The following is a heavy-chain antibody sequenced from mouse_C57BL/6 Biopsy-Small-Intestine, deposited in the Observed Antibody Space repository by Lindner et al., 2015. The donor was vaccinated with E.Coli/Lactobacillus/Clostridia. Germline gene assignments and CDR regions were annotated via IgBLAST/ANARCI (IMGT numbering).Heavy chain of an antibody. CDR2: MHAGNGNT. V-gene: IGHV1-84*02. D-gene: IGHD2-3*01. J-gene: IGHJ4*01. CDR1: GYTFTSYS. Sequence: SVKVSCKASGYTFTSYSIYWVRQAPGQRLEWIGWMHAGNGNTRYSQKFQGRVTISSDASASTAYMELSSLTSEDTAVYYCARVRWLDYWGQGTLVTVSS. CDR3: ARVRWLDY.